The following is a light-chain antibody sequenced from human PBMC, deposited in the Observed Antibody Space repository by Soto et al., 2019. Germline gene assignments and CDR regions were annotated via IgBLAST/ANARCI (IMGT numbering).Light chain of an antibody. CDR3: QSLNRFPHS. CDR1: QDISNY. J-gene: IGKJ4*01. CDR2: DAS. V-gene: IGKV1-33*01. Sequence: IQMTQSPSSLSASVGDRVTITCQASQDISNYLNWYQQKPGKAPKLLIYDASNLETGVPSRFSGSGSGTDFTFTISSLQPEDIATYYCQSLNRFPHSFGGGTKVDIK.